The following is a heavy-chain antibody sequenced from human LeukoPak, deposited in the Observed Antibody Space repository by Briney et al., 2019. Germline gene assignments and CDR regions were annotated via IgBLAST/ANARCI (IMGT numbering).Heavy chain of an antibody. Sequence: ETSETLSLTCAVSGGSISSGGYSWSWIRQPPGKGLEWIGYIYHSGSTYYNPSLKSRVTISVDTSKNQFSLRPSSVTAADTAVYYCARPSYGSGSWSDAFDIWGQGTMVTVSS. D-gene: IGHD3-10*01. J-gene: IGHJ3*02. CDR3: ARPSYGSGSWSDAFDI. CDR1: GGSISSGGYS. CDR2: IYHSGST. V-gene: IGHV4-30-2*01.